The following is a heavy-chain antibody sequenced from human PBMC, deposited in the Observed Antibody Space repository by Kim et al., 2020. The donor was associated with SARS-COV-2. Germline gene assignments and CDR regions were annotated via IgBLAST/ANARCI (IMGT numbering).Heavy chain of an antibody. V-gene: IGHV3-53*04. CDR2: IYTIGTT. Sequence: GGSRRLSCAASGLTVSREYMSWVRQAPEKGLEWVSIIYTIGTTYYADFVKGRFTISRHVSTNTLYLQMNNLRPKDTATYYCARVPSYYDARGYEFDAWGQGTLLTVSS. D-gene: IGHD3-22*01. J-gene: IGHJ5*02. CDR1: GLTVSREY. CDR3: ARVPSYYDARGYEFDA.